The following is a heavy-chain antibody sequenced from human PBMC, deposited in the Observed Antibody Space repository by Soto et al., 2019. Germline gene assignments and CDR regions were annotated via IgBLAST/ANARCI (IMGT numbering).Heavy chain of an antibody. Sequence: GGSLRLSCAASGFTFSNYAIHWVRQAPGKGLEWVAVISDDGSSKYYADSVKGRFTVSRDNSQNTLYLQMNSLRAEDTALYYCARDALRRLSNWFDPWGQGPLVTVSS. CDR1: GFTFSNYA. J-gene: IGHJ5*02. CDR3: ARDALRRLSNWFDP. CDR2: ISDDGSSK. V-gene: IGHV3-30-3*01. D-gene: IGHD4-17*01.